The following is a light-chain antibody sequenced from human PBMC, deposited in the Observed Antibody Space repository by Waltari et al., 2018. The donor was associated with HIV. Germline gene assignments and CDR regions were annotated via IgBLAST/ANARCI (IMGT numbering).Light chain of an antibody. V-gene: IGLV1-44*01. J-gene: IGLJ1*01. CDR1: GSNIRSNY. CDR2: NDD. Sequence: QSVLAQPPSVSGAPGQRVTISCSGSGSNIRSNYVNWYQQLPVPAPRVLIYNDDRRPSGVPARFSCSKAGTTASLAISGLQSEDEADYYCAAWDDTLKVYVFGTGTKVTVL. CDR3: AAWDDTLKVYV.